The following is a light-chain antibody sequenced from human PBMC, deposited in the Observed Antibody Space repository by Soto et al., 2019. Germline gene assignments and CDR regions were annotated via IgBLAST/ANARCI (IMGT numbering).Light chain of an antibody. Sequence: QSALTQPASVSGSPGQSITISCTGTSSDVGGYNYVSWYQQHPGKAPKLMIYDVSNRPSGVSNRFSGSKSGNTASLTISGLQAEDEADYYCSSYTISSTPQFGGGTKLTVL. J-gene: IGLJ2*01. CDR3: SSYTISSTPQ. V-gene: IGLV2-14*01. CDR1: SSDVGGYNY. CDR2: DVS.